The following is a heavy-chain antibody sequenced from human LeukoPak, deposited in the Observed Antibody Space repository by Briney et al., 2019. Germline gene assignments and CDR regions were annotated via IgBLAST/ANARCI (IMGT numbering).Heavy chain of an antibody. J-gene: IGHJ4*02. D-gene: IGHD3-3*01. CDR3: ARASILEWLLYRRGGYYFDY. V-gene: IGHV4-59*01. CDR1: GGSISSYY. Sequence: SETLSLTCTVSGGSISSYYWSLIRQPPGKGLEWIGYIYYSGSTNYNPSLKSRVTISVDTSKNQFSLKLSSVTAADTAVYYCARASILEWLLYRRGGYYFDYWGQGTLVTVSS. CDR2: IYYSGST.